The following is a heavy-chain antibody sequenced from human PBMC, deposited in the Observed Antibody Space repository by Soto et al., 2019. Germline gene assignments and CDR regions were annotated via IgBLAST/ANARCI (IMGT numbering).Heavy chain of an antibody. D-gene: IGHD3-10*01. CDR1: GGSISSGGYY. J-gene: IGHJ5*02. Sequence: QVQLQESGPGLVKPSQTLSLTCTVSGGSISSGGYYWSWIRQHPGKGLEWIGYIYYSGSTYYNPSLKSRVTISVDTSKNQFSLKLSSVTAADTAVYYCARVSRSITMVRGVTNWFDPWGQGTLVTVSS. CDR2: IYYSGST. V-gene: IGHV4-31*03. CDR3: ARVSRSITMVRGVTNWFDP.